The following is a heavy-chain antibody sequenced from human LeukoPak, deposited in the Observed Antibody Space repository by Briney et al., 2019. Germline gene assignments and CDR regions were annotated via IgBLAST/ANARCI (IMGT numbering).Heavy chain of an antibody. J-gene: IGHJ4*02. CDR3: ARDMGGWYGYYFDY. CDR1: GYTFTSYD. V-gene: IGHV1-2*04. D-gene: IGHD6-19*01. CDR2: INPNSGGT. Sequence: ASVKVSCKASGYTFTSYDINWVRQAPGQGLEWMGWINPNSGGTNYAQKFQGWVTMTRDTSISTAYMELSRLRSDDTAVYYCARDMGGWYGYYFDYWGQGTLVTVSS.